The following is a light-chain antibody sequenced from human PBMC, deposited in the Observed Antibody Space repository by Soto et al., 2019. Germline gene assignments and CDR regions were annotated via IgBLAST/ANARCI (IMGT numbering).Light chain of an antibody. J-gene: IGKJ5*01. V-gene: IGKV3-15*01. Sequence: EIMMTQSPATLSVSPGERATLSCRASQSVSNNLAWYQQKPGQAPRLLIYYASTRATGVPPRFSGSGSGTEFTLTISSLQSEDFAFDYCQQYNDWPPITFGQGTRLGI. CDR3: QQYNDWPPIT. CDR1: QSVSNN. CDR2: YAS.